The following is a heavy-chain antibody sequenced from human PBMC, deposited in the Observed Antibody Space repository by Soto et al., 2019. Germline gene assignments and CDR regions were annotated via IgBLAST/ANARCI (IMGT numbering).Heavy chain of an antibody. D-gene: IGHD3-16*01. CDR2: INEDGSEK. J-gene: IGHJ4*02. V-gene: IGHV3-7*04. CDR3: AGEEWGAPDK. Sequence: EVQLAESGGGLVQPGGSLRLSCVVSGFTFSTYWMAWVRQAPGKGLEWVANINEDGSEKYHVDSVKGRFTISRDNAKNSWFWKRNGLRGEAPGEYFCAGEEWGAPDKGAQGPRVAVS. CDR1: GFTFSTYW.